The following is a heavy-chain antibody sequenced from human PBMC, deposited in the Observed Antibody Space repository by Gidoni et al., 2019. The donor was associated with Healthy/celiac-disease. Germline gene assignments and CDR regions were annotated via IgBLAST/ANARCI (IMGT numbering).Heavy chain of an antibody. Sequence: EVQLLESGGGLVQPGGSLRLSCSASGFTFSSYAMSWVRQAPGKGLEWVSAISGSGGSTYYADSVKGRFTISRDNSKNTLYQQMNSLRAEDTAVYYCAKSQMRVTAIPGFDYWGQGTLVTVSS. D-gene: IGHD2-21*02. CDR1: GFTFSSYA. V-gene: IGHV3-23*01. J-gene: IGHJ4*02. CDR3: AKSQMRVTAIPGFDY. CDR2: ISGSGGST.